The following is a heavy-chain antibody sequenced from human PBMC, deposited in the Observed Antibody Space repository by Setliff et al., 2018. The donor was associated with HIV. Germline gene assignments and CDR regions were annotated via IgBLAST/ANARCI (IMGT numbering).Heavy chain of an antibody. V-gene: IGHV3-7*03. CDR2: IKPDGSEQ. CDR1: GFTFSTYW. D-gene: IGHD1-1*01. J-gene: IGHJ5*02. CDR3: AKDVEVAPTVLDR. Sequence: PGESLKISCAASGFTFSTYWMSWVRQAPGKGLEWVASIKPDGSEQHYVDSVKGRFTISRDTTKDSLYLQMNSLRTDDTAVYYCAKDVEVAPTVLDRWGQGTLVTVSS.